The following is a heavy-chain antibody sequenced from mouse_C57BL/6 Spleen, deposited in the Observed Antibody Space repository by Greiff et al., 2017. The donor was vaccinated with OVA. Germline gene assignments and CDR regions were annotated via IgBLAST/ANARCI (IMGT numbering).Heavy chain of an antibody. D-gene: IGHD2-2*01. Sequence: QVQLQQSGAELVRPGASVKLSCKASGYTFTDYYINWVKQRPGQGLEWIARIYPGSGNTYYNEKFKGKATLTAEKSSSTAYMQLSSLTSEDSAVYFCARSGGYWFAYWGQGTLATVSA. J-gene: IGHJ3*01. CDR2: IYPGSGNT. CDR3: ARSGGYWFAY. V-gene: IGHV1-76*01. CDR1: GYTFTDYY.